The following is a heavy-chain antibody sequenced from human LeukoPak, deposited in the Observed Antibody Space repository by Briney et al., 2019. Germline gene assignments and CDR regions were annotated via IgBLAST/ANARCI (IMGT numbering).Heavy chain of an antibody. Sequence: SETLSLTCTVSGGSISSYYWSWIRQPPGKGLEWIGYIYYSGSTNYNPSLKSRVTTSVDTSKNQFSLKLSSVTAADTAVYYCARAGFQWLDFDYWGQGTLVTVSS. CDR1: GGSISSYY. V-gene: IGHV4-59*01. D-gene: IGHD6-19*01. CDR3: ARAGFQWLDFDY. J-gene: IGHJ4*02. CDR2: IYYSGST.